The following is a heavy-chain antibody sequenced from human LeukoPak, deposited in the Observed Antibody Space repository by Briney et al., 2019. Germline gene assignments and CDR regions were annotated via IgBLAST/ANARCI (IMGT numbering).Heavy chain of an antibody. CDR1: GFTFSSYA. Sequence: GGSLRLSCAASGFTFSSYAMSWVRQAPGKGLEWVSAISGSGGSTYYADSVKGRFTISRDNSKNTLYLQMNSLRAEDTAVYYSAKYVDSSGYLTFDYWGQGTLVTVSS. J-gene: IGHJ4*02. CDR2: ISGSGGST. D-gene: IGHD3-22*01. CDR3: AKYVDSSGYLTFDY. V-gene: IGHV3-23*01.